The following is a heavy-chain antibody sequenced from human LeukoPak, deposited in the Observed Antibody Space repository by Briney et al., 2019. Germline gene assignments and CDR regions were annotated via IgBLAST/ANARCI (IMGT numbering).Heavy chain of an antibody. CDR3: ARVQYYNILTGAFHS. CDR2: INPDSGDT. Sequence: ASVTVSFKASGYTFTSYAMNWVRQAPGQGLEWMGWINPDSGDTNFAEKFQGRVSMTRDTSISTAYLELSGLRSDDTAYFYCARVQYYNILTGAFHSWGQGTLVTVSS. V-gene: IGHV1-2*02. D-gene: IGHD3-9*01. CDR1: GYTFTSYA. J-gene: IGHJ4*02.